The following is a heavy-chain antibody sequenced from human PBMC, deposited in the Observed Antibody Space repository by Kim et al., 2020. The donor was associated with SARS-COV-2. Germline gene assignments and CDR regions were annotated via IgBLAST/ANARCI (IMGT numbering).Heavy chain of an antibody. D-gene: IGHD3-10*01. CDR1: GGSVSSGYYY. Sequence: SETLSLTCTVSGGSVSSGYYYWSWIRQPPGKGLEWIGFIYYSGNTNYNPSLKSRVTISVDTSKNQFSLKLSSVTAADTAVYFCASYKYDSGTLGAFDYWGQGTLVTVSS. CDR2: IYYSGNT. J-gene: IGHJ4*02. CDR3: ASYKYDSGTLGAFDY. V-gene: IGHV4-61*01.